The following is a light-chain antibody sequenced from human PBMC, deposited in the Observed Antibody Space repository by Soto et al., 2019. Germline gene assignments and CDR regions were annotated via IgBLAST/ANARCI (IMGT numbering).Light chain of an antibody. V-gene: IGKV1-39*01. CDR3: QQSYSTPRT. CDR1: QSISSY. CDR2: AAS. J-gene: IGKJ1*01. Sequence: DIQMTQSPSSLSASVVDRVTITCLASQSISSYLNWYQQKPGKAPKLLIYAASTLQSGVPSRFSGSGSGTDFTLSIGSLQPEDFATYYCQQSYSTPRTFGQGTKVDIK.